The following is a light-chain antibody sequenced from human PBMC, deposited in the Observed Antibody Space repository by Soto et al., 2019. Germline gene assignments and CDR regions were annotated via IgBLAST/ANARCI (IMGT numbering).Light chain of an antibody. J-gene: IGLJ3*02. V-gene: IGLV2-14*01. CDR2: DVS. CDR3: SSYTSTGTPYWV. Sequence: QSALTQPASVSGSPGQSITISCTGTSSDVGGYNYVSWYQQHPGKAPKLMIYDVSNRPSGVPNRFSGSKSGNTASLTISGLHAEDEADYYCSSYTSTGTPYWVFGGGTKLTVL. CDR1: SSDVGGYNY.